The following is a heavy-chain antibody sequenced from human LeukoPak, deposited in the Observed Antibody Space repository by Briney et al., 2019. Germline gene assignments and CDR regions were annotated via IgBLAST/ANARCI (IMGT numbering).Heavy chain of an antibody. CDR3: AKDPTTMVRGVIRDY. V-gene: IGHV3-33*06. J-gene: IGHJ4*02. Sequence: GGSLRLSCAASGFTFSSYGMHWVRQAPGKGLEWVAVIWYDGSNKYYADSVKGRFTISRDNSKNTLYLQMNSLRAEDTAVYYCAKDPTTMVRGVIRDYWGQGTLVTVSS. CDR2: IWYDGSNK. CDR1: GFTFSSYG. D-gene: IGHD3-10*01.